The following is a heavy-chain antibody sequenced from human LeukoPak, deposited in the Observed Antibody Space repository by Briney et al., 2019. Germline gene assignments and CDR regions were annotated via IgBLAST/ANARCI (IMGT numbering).Heavy chain of an antibody. D-gene: IGHD2-8*02. CDR1: GGSISSYY. CDR3: ARRHHTGYYYYYGMDV. J-gene: IGHJ6*02. V-gene: IGHV4-59*08. Sequence: SSETLSLTCTVSGGSISSYYWSWIRQPPGKGLEWIGYIYYSGSTNYNPSLKSRVTISVDTSKNQFSLKLSSVTAADTAVYYCARRHHTGYYYYYGMDVWGQGTTITVSS. CDR2: IYYSGST.